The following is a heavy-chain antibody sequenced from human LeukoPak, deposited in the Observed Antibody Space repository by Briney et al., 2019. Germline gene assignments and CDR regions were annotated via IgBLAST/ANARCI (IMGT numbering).Heavy chain of an antibody. Sequence: PGGSLRLSCTASGFTFSSYSMIWVRQAPGKGLEWVSYISSSNNTIFYADSVKGRFTISRDNAKNSLYLQMNSLRDEDTAVYYCARSTYCGGDCYPALGYWGQGTLVTVSS. V-gene: IGHV3-48*02. J-gene: IGHJ4*02. CDR1: GFTFSSYS. CDR3: ARSTYCGGDCYPALGY. CDR2: ISSSNNTI. D-gene: IGHD2-21*02.